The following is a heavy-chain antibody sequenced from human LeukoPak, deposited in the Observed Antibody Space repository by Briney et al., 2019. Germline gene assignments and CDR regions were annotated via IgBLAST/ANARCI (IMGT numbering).Heavy chain of an antibody. CDR2: ISAYNGNT. Sequence: ASVKVSCKASGYTFTSYGISWVRQAPGQGLEWMGWISAYNGNTNYAQKLQGRVTMTTDTSTSTAYMALRSLRSDDTAVYYCARDRYYDFWSGLTPDRYYYYGMDVWGQGTTVTVSS. D-gene: IGHD3-3*01. CDR3: ARDRYYDFWSGLTPDRYYYYGMDV. CDR1: GYTFTSYG. V-gene: IGHV1-18*01. J-gene: IGHJ6*02.